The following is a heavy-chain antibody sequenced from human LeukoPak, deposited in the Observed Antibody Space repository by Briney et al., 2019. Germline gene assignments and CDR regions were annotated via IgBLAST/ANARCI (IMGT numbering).Heavy chain of an antibody. Sequence: ASVKVSCKASGGTFSSYATSWVRQAPGQGLEWMGGIIPIFGTANYAQKFQGRVTITADECTSTAYMELSSLRSEDTAVYYCARYPDCGGDCYSHWFDPWGQGTLVTVSS. J-gene: IGHJ5*02. V-gene: IGHV1-69*13. CDR1: GGTFSSYA. D-gene: IGHD2-21*02. CDR2: IIPIFGTA. CDR3: ARYPDCGGDCYSHWFDP.